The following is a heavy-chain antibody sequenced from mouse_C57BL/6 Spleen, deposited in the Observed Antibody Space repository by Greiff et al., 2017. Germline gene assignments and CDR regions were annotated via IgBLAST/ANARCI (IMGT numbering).Heavy chain of an antibody. CDR3: ARLMAYYSNYYAMDY. V-gene: IGHV1-80*01. CDR2: IYPGDGDT. D-gene: IGHD2-5*01. J-gene: IGHJ4*01. Sequence: QVQLQQSGAELVKPGASVKISCKASGYAFSSYWMNWVKQRPGKGLEWIGQIYPGDGDTNYNGKFKGKATLTADKSSSTAYMQLSSLTSEDSAVYFCARLMAYYSNYYAMDYWGQGTSVTVSS. CDR1: GYAFSSYW.